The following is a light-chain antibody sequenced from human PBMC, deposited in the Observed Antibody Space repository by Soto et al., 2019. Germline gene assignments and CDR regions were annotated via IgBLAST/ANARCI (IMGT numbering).Light chain of an antibody. V-gene: IGLV2-23*01. CDR3: CSYAGSGTLV. J-gene: IGLJ3*02. CDR1: SSDVGSYNL. CDR2: EGS. Sequence: QSALTQPASVSGSPGQSITISCTGTSSDVGSYNLVSWYQQHPGKAPKLMIYEGSKRPSCVSNRFSGSKSGYTASLTISGLQAEDEADYYCCSYAGSGTLVFGGGTKLTVL.